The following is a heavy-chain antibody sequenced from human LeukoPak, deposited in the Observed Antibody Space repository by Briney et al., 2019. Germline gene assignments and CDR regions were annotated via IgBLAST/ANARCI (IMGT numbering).Heavy chain of an antibody. CDR1: GGTFSSYA. D-gene: IGHD6-13*01. CDR3: ARTPSFQAAASPFDY. V-gene: IGHV1-69*06. J-gene: IGHJ4*02. Sequence: SVKVSCKASGGTFSSYAIGWVRQAPGQGLEWMGGIIPIFGTANYAQKFQGRVTITADKSTSTAYMELSSLRSEDTAVYYCARTPSFQAAASPFDYWGQGTLVTVSS. CDR2: IIPIFGTA.